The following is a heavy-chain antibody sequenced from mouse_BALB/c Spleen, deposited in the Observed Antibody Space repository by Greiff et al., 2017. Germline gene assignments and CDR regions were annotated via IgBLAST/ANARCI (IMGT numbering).Heavy chain of an antibody. CDR2: ILPGSGST. V-gene: IGHV1-9*01. D-gene: IGHD1-2*01. Sequence: QVQLQQSGAELMKPGASVKISCKATGYTFSSYWIEWVKQRPGHGLEWIGEILPGSGSTNYNEKFKGKATFTADTSSNTAYMQLSSLTSEDSAVYYCAIITTARVALDYWGQGTTLTVSS. CDR1: GYTFSSYW. CDR3: AIITTARVALDY. J-gene: IGHJ2*01.